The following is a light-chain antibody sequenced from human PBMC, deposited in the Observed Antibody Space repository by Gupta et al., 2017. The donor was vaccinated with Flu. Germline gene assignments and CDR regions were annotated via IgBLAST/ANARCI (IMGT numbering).Light chain of an antibody. CDR1: SSDVGGYNY. CDR2: EVS. J-gene: IGLJ1*01. V-gene: IGLV2-14*01. CDR3: SSYTSSSTLEGV. Sequence: QSALTQPACVSGSPGQSLTISCTGTSSDVGGYNYVSWYQQHPGKAPKLMIYEVSNRPSGVSNRFSGSKSGNTASLTISGLQAEDEADYYCSSYTSSSTLEGVFGTGTKVTVL.